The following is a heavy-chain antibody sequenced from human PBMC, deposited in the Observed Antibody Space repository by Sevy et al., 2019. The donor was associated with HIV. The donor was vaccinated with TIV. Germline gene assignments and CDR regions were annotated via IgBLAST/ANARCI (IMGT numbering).Heavy chain of an antibody. Sequence: GGSQRLSCAASGFTFSSYRMTWVRQAPGKGLEWVSCISSNSDYINYADSVKGRFTISRDNAKNLLYLQMDSLRAEDTAVYYCARAVMEMSTCRSDYWGQGTLVTVSS. J-gene: IGHJ4*02. D-gene: IGHD3-16*01. CDR1: GFTFSSYR. CDR2: ISSNSDYI. CDR3: ARAVMEMSTCRSDY. V-gene: IGHV3-21*01.